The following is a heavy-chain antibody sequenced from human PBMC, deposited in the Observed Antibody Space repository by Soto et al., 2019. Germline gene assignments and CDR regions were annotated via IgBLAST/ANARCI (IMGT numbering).Heavy chain of an antibody. CDR2: IYYSGST. CDR3: AREGLPRRDGYCSSTSCYSDRMDV. D-gene: IGHD2-2*03. CDR1: GGSISSGGYY. Sequence: KPSETLSLTCTVSGGSISSGGYYWGWIRQHPGKGLEWIGYIYYSGSTYYNPSLKSRVTISVDTSKNQFSLKLSSVTAADTAVYYCAREGLPRRDGYCSSTSCYSDRMDVWGQGTTVTVSS. V-gene: IGHV4-31*03. J-gene: IGHJ6*02.